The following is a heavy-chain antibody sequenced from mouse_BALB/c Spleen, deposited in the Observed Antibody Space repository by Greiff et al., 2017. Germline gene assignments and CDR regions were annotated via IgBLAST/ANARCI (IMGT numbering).Heavy chain of an antibody. J-gene: IGHJ4*01. CDR2: ISDGGSYT. Sequence: EVKLMESGGGLVKPGGSLKLSCAASGFTFSDYYMYWVRQTPEKRLEWVATISDGGSYTYYPDSVKGRFTISRDNAKNNLYLQMSSLKSEDTAMYYCARHRYDDAMDYWGQGTSVTVSS. CDR3: ARHRYDDAMDY. V-gene: IGHV5-4*02. CDR1: GFTFSDYY. D-gene: IGHD2-14*01.